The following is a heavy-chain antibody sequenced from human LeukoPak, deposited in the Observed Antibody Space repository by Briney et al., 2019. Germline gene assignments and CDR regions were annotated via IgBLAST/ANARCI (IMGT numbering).Heavy chain of an antibody. V-gene: IGHV1-18*04. D-gene: IGHD1-14*01. Sequence: ASVKVSCKASRYTFSTYIISSVRQAPGQDLKWLGWISAYNGNTYYVQRLQRRVDMTTDTYTTTAYMELKSLTSDDTAVYFCARGPHHFYGMHVWGQGTTVTVSS. J-gene: IGHJ6*02. CDR1: RYTFSTYI. CDR3: ARGPHHFYGMHV. CDR2: ISAYNGNT.